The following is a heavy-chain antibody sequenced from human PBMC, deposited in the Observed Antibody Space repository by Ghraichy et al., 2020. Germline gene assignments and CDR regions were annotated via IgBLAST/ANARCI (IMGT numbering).Heavy chain of an antibody. CDR3: AFDSGSYYDYYYYGMDV. J-gene: IGHJ6*02. CDR1: GYTFTGYY. D-gene: IGHD1-26*01. Sequence: ASVKVSCKASGYTFTGYYMHWVRQAPGQGLEWMGWINPNSGGTNYAQKFQGRVTMTRDTSISTAYMELSRLRSDDTAVYYCAFDSGSYYDYYYYGMDVWGQGTTVTVSS. V-gene: IGHV1-2*02. CDR2: INPNSGGT.